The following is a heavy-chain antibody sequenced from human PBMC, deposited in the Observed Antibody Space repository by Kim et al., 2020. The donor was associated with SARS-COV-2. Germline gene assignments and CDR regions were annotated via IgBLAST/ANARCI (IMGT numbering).Heavy chain of an antibody. D-gene: IGHD6-19*01. CDR3: ARVLNNGRYCELYFDY. Sequence: SVGVRFTISRDNANNALYLQMNSLRPEDTAVYYCARVLNNGRYCELYFDYWSQGTLVTVSS. J-gene: IGHJ4*02. V-gene: IGHV3-11*06.